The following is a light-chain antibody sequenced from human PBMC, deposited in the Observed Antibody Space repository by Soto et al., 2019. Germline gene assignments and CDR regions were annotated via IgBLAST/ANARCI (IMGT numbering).Light chain of an antibody. CDR1: SSNIGTYP. CDR3: AAWDDSLNGVL. Sequence: QSGLTQPPSASGTPGQWVTISCSGSSSNIGTYPVNWYRQLPGTAPRLLIYSHNQRPSGVPDRFSGSKSGTSASLAISGLQSEDEADYYCAAWDDSLNGVLFGGGTKVPS. J-gene: IGLJ2*01. CDR2: SHN. V-gene: IGLV1-44*01.